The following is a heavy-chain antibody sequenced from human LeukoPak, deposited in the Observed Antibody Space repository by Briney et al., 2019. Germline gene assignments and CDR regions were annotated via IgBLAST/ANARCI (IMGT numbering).Heavy chain of an antibody. CDR2: TYYRSKWYN. V-gene: IGHV6-1*01. CDR1: GDSVSSNSAA. Sequence: SQTLSLTCAISGDSVSSNSAAWNWIRQSPSRGLEWLGRTYYRSKWYNDYAVSVKSRITINPDTSKNQFSLQLNSVTHEDTAVYYCARGITPGPMVRGGYREKYYYYGMDVWGQGTTVTVSS. CDR3: ARGITPGPMVRGGYREKYYYYGMDV. D-gene: IGHD3-10*01. J-gene: IGHJ6*02.